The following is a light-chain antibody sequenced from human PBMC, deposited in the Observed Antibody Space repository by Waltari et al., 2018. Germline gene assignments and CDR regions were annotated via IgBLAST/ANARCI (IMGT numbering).Light chain of an antibody. CDR3: ATWDDSLNGPV. V-gene: IGLV1-44*01. J-gene: IGLJ3*02. CDR1: SSNIGSNT. Sequence: QSVLTQPPSASGTPGQRVTISCSGSSSNIGSNTVNWYQQLPGTAPKLLLYNNPQRPSGVPDRFSGSKSGTSASLAISGLQSEDEADYYCATWDDSLNGPVFGGGTKLTVL. CDR2: NNP.